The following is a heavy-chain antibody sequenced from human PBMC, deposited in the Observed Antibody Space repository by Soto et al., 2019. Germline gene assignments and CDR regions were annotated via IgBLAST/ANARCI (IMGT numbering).Heavy chain of an antibody. J-gene: IGHJ4*02. CDR3: AKGIDYVWGSYRSEFDY. Sequence: EVQLLESGGGLVQPGGSLRLSCAASGFTFSSYAMSWVRQAPGKGLEWVSAISGSGGSTYYADSVKGRFTISRDNSKNPLYLQMTSLGAEDRAVYYGAKGIDYVWGSYRSEFDYWGQGTLVTVSS. CDR2: ISGSGGST. V-gene: IGHV3-23*01. CDR1: GFTFSSYA. D-gene: IGHD3-16*02.